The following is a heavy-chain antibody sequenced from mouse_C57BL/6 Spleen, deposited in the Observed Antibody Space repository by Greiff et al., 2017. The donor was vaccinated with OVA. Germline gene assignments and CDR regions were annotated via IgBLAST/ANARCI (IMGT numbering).Heavy chain of an antibody. Sequence: EVQLQQSGPELVKPGASVKIPCKASGYTFTDYNMDWVKQSHGKSLEWIGDINPNNGGTIYNQKFKGKATLTVAKSSSTAYMELRSLTSEDTAVYYCARTTGSSLYYYAMDYWGQGTSVTVSS. D-gene: IGHD1-1*01. CDR3: ARTTGSSLYYYAMDY. J-gene: IGHJ4*01. CDR1: GYTFTDYN. CDR2: INPNNGGT. V-gene: IGHV1-18*01.